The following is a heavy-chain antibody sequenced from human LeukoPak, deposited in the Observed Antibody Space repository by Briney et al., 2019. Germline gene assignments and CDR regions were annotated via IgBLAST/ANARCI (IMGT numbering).Heavy chain of an antibody. V-gene: IGHV1-69*06. CDR2: IIPIFGTT. Sequence: GASVKVSCKASGGTFNSYAISWVRQAPGQGLEWMGGIIPIFGTTNYARKFRGRVTLTADKSTRTAYMELSSLRSEDTAVYYCARARVQGDYYYYMDVWGRGTTVTISS. CDR3: ARARVQGDYYYYMDV. CDR1: GGTFNSYA. J-gene: IGHJ6*03. D-gene: IGHD4/OR15-4a*01.